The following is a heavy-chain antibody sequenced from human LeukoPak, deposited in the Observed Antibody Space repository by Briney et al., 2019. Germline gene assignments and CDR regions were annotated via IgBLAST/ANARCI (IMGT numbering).Heavy chain of an antibody. D-gene: IGHD2-2*02. J-gene: IGHJ6*03. Sequence: SETLSLTCTVSGASISGYYWSWLRQPPGKELEWIGYIHTSGSTRFNPSLQGRVTLSFDTSKDQFSLKLTSLTAADTAVYYCARHLSSTSYPFYYYLDVWGKGTTVTVSS. CDR2: IHTSGST. CDR1: GASISGYY. CDR3: ARHLSSTSYPFYYYLDV. V-gene: IGHV4-4*09.